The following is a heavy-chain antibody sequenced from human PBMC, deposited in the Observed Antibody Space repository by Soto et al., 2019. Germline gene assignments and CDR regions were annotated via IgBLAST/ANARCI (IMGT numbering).Heavy chain of an antibody. CDR3: ARVSSSSRTWFDP. CDR1: GGSISSYY. V-gene: IGHV4-59*12. J-gene: IGHJ5*02. Sequence: SETLSLTCTVSGGSISSYYWSWIRQPPGKGLEWIGYIYYSGSTNYNPSLKSRVTISVDTSKNQFPLKLTSVTAADTAFYYCARVSSSSRTWFDPWGQGTLVTVSS. D-gene: IGHD6-6*01. CDR2: IYYSGST.